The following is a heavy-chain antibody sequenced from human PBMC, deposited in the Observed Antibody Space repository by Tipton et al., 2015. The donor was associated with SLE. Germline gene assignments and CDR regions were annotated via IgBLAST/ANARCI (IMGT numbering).Heavy chain of an antibody. CDR2: IYYSGST. V-gene: IGHV4-39*02. CDR1: GGSISSSSYY. J-gene: IGHJ4*02. CDR3: ARDQYSFDY. D-gene: IGHD2-21*01. Sequence: TLSLTCTVSGGSISSSSYYWGWIRQPPGKGLEWIGSIYYSGSTYYNPSLKSRVTISVDTSKNQFSLKLSSVTAADTAVYYCARDQYSFDYWGQGTLVTVSS.